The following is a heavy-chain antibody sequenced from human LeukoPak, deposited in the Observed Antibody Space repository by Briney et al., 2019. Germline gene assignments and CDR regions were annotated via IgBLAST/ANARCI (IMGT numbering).Heavy chain of an antibody. Sequence: ASVKVSCKASGYTFTGYYMHWVRQAPGQGLEWMGRINPNSGGTNYAQKFQGRVTMTRDTSISTAYMELSRLRSDDTAVYYCARDLSGSYSRRTPKGDYWGQGTLVTVSS. V-gene: IGHV1-2*06. CDR2: INPNSGGT. CDR3: ARDLSGSYSRRTPKGDY. CDR1: GYTFTGYY. J-gene: IGHJ4*02. D-gene: IGHD1-26*01.